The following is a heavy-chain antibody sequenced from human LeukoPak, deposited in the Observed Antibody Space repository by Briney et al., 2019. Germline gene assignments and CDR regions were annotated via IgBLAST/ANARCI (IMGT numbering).Heavy chain of an antibody. Sequence: ASVRVSCKVSGTYSLNELSMHWVRQAPGKGLEWMGGFDPEDGETIYAQSLKGRVTVTEDTSTDTVYMDLSRLRSEGTAVYYCATLLGETYFFDFWGQGTLVTVSS. J-gene: IGHJ4*02. D-gene: IGHD1-26*01. V-gene: IGHV1-24*01. CDR1: GTYSLNELS. CDR3: ATLLGETYFFDF. CDR2: FDPEDGET.